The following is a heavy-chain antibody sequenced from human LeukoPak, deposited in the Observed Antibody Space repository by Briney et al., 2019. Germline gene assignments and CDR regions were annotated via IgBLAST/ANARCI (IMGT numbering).Heavy chain of an antibody. CDR1: GYTLTELS. J-gene: IGHJ5*02. V-gene: IGHV1-24*01. D-gene: IGHD3-9*01. CDR3: ATRTIGNYDILTGYYIWWFDP. Sequence: GASVKVSCKVSGYTLTELSMHWVRQAPGKGLEWMGGFDPEDGETIYAQKFQGRVTMTEDTSTDTAYMELSSLRSEDTAVYYCATRTIGNYDILTGYYIWWFDPWGQGTLVTVSS. CDR2: FDPEDGET.